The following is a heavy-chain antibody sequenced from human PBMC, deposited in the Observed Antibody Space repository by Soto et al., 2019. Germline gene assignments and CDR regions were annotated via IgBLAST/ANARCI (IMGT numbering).Heavy chain of an antibody. CDR3: ARGPRFSELFDP. Sequence: SETLSLTCTVSRGSMSSYYWTWIRQPAGKGLEWIGRVYSSGGTHYSPSLKSRVIISLDTSKNQSSLRLLSVTDADTAVYFCARGPRFSELFDPWAQASLVTVSS. CDR2: VYSSGGT. CDR1: RGSMSSYY. J-gene: IGHJ5*02. D-gene: IGHD3-10*01. V-gene: IGHV4-4*07.